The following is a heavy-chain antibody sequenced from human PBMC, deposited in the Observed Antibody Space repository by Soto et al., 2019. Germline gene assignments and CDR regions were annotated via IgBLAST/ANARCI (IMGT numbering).Heavy chain of an antibody. Sequence: QVQLVQSGAEVKKPGASVKVSCKASGYTFTNYAMHWVRQAPGQRLEWMGWINAAIGNTKYSQKFQGSVTITRDTSANTAYMELSSLRSEDTAVYYWAIRNVYGSGSYSFDYWGQGTLVTVSS. CDR2: INAAIGNT. CDR3: AIRNVYGSGSYSFDY. J-gene: IGHJ4*02. V-gene: IGHV1-3*01. D-gene: IGHD3-10*01. CDR1: GYTFTNYA.